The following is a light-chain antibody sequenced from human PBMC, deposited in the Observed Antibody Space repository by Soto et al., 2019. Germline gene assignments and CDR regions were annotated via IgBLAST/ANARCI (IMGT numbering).Light chain of an antibody. CDR3: HQRKSWPRT. CDR1: QTVSIK. Sequence: IVLTHSPATLSSSPGEIATLSFRASQTVSIKLAWYQHKPGQAPRLLIYDTSNGATGIPARFSGSGSGTDFTLTISSLEPEDFAVYYCHQRKSWPRTFGQGTKVDIK. CDR2: DTS. J-gene: IGKJ1*01. V-gene: IGKV3-11*01.